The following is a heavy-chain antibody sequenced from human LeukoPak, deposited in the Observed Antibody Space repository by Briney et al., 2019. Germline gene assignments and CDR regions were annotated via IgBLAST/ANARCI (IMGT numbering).Heavy chain of an antibody. CDR3: ASSPLDWFDP. V-gene: IGHV4-61*01. D-gene: IGHD3/OR15-3a*01. Sequence: TSETLSLTCTVSGGSFSSGSYYWSWIRQPPGKGLEWIGYIYYSGSTNYNPSLKSRVTISVDTSKNQFSLKLSSVTAADTAVYYCASSPLDWFDPWGQGTLVTVSS. CDR2: IYYSGST. J-gene: IGHJ5*02. CDR1: GGSFSSGSYY.